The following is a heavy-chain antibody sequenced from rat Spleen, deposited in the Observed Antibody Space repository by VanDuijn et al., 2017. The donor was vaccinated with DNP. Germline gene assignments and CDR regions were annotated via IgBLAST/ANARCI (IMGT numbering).Heavy chain of an antibody. CDR1: GFSLTTNG. CDR2: IWTGGST. J-gene: IGHJ2*01. V-gene: IGHV2-43*01. Sequence: QVQLKESGPGLVQPSQTLSLTCAVSGFSLTTNGVSWVRQPSGKGLEWMGLIWTGGSTEYNSALKSRLSISRDTSKSQVFLKMNSLQTEDTATYYCARGDYDGSYYSYYFDYWGQGVMVTVSS. D-gene: IGHD1-12*02. CDR3: ARGDYDGSYYSYYFDY.